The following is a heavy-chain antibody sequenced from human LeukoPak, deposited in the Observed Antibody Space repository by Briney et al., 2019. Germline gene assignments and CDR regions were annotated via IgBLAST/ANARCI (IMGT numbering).Heavy chain of an antibody. J-gene: IGHJ4*02. D-gene: IGHD6-13*01. Sequence: GGSLRLSCAASGFTFSSYWLTWVRQAPGKRLEWVANIKQDGSEKNYVDSVKGRFTISRDNAKNSLYLQMNSLRVEDTAVYYCAREESGYSSSWYRDFGYWGQGTLVTVSS. CDR3: AREESGYSSSWYRDFGY. V-gene: IGHV3-7*03. CDR1: GFTFSSYW. CDR2: IKQDGSEK.